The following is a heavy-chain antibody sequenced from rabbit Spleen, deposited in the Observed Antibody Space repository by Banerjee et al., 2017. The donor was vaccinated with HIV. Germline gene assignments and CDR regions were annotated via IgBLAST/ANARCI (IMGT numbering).Heavy chain of an antibody. V-gene: IGHV1S47*01. J-gene: IGHJ3*01. CDR1: GFDFSTYS. CDR2: IVPIFGVT. D-gene: IGHD8-1*01. CDR3: ARDGAGGSYFAL. Sequence: QEQLVESGGGLVQPGGSLKLSCKASGFDFSTYSMSWVRQAPGKGLEWIGYIVPIFGVTYYANWVNGRFTISSHNAQNTVFLQMTSLTAADTATYFCARDGAGGSYFALWGQGTLGTVS.